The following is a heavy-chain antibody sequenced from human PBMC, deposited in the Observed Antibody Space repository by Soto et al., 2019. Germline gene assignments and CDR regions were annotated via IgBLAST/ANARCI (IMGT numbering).Heavy chain of an antibody. CDR1: GFTFSTYA. CDR2: VSGSGGST. V-gene: IGHV3-23*01. CDR3: ALRKTGSYFDY. Sequence: GGSLRLCCAGSGFTFSTYAMSWVRQAPGKGLEGVSAVSGSGGSTYYTDSVKGRFTISRDNSKNTLYLQMNSLRVEDPAVYYCALRKTGSYFDYGGQGTLVTVSS. J-gene: IGHJ4*02. D-gene: IGHD3-16*01.